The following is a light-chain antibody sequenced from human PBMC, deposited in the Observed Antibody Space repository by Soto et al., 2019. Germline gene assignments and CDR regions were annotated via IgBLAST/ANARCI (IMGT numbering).Light chain of an antibody. CDR3: ERHNNWPPLT. CDR2: GAS. Sequence: EIVMTQSPATLPVSPGERTTLSCRASQSISNKLAWYPQKPCQDPILLIYGASTRAAGIPDRFSGSGSGTEFTHTIISLQPEDFAVYYGERHNNWPPLTVGRGTKVEIK. CDR1: QSISNK. J-gene: IGKJ4*01. V-gene: IGKV3-15*01.